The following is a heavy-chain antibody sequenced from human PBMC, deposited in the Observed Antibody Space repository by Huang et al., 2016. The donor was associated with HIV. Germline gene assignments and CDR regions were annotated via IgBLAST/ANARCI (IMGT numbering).Heavy chain of an antibody. Sequence: QVQLLQSGAEVKKPGSSVKVSCKASGGPFRSYSIAWVRPAPGQGLEWMASLMPVFDSPNYAQKVQGKVRVTADESTSTVYMELRDLRPDDTAVYFCARGSLEYSVSSSLDYWGQGTHVTVSS. D-gene: IGHD4-4*01. CDR2: LMPVFDSP. CDR1: GGPFRSYS. CDR3: ARGSLEYSVSSSLDY. J-gene: IGHJ4*02. V-gene: IGHV1-69*13.